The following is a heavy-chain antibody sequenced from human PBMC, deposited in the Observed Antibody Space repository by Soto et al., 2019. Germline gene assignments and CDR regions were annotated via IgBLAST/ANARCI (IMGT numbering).Heavy chain of an antibody. CDR2: ISAYNGNT. CDR3: AAEQGYSGSYYPTLYYYYYRMDA. V-gene: IGHV1-18*01. J-gene: IGHJ6*02. Sequence: AAVKVSCKASGYTFTSYGISWVRQAPGQGLEWMGWISAYNGNTNYAQKLQGRVTMTTDTSTSTAYMELRSLRSDDTAVYYCAAEQGYSGSYYPTLYYYYYRMDARGQGTTVTVS. D-gene: IGHD1-26*01. CDR1: GYTFTSYG.